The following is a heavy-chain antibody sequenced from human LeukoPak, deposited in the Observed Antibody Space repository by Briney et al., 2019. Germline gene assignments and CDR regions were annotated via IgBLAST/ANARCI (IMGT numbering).Heavy chain of an antibody. CDR1: GGTFSSYA. CDR3: ATVTYYYGPTAPYFYF. Sequence: SVKVSCKASGGTFSSYAISWVRQAPGQGLEWMGRIIPILGIANYAQKLQGRVTMTEDTSTDTAYMELSSLRSEDTAVYYCATVTYYYGPTAPYFYFWGQGTLVTVSS. J-gene: IGHJ4*02. V-gene: IGHV1-69*04. D-gene: IGHD3-10*01. CDR2: IIPILGIA.